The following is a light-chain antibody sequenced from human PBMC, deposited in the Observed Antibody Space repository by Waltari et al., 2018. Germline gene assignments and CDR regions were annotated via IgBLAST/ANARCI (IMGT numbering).Light chain of an antibody. CDR3: QQYSSTPPT. J-gene: IGKJ1*01. CDR2: WAS. V-gene: IGKV4-1*01. CDR1: QSVFYSPNNQNY. Sequence: DIVMTQSPDSLTVSLGERATINCKYSQSVFYSPNNQNYLAWYQQKRGQPPKVLIYWASTREAGVPDRFSGSGSGTDFTLTISSLQAEDVAVYYCQQYSSTPPTFGQGTKVDIK.